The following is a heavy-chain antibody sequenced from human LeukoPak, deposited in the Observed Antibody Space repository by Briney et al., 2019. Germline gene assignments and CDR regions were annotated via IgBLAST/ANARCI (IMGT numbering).Heavy chain of an antibody. CDR2: ISYDGSNK. CDR1: GFTFSNYG. Sequence: PGRSLRLSCAASGFTFSNYGMHWVRQAPGKGLEWVAVISYDGSNKYYVDSVKGRFTISRDNSKNTLYLQMNSLRPEDTAVYYCARDGSSSWYYYWGQGTLVTVSS. D-gene: IGHD6-13*01. J-gene: IGHJ4*02. V-gene: IGHV3-30*03. CDR3: ARDGSSSWYYY.